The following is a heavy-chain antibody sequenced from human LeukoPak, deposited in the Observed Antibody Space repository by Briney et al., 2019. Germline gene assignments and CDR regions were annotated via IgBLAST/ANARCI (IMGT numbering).Heavy chain of an antibody. Sequence: SQTLSLTCAVSGGSISSGGYSWSWIRQPPGKGLEWIGYIYHSGSTYYNPSLKSRVTISVDRSKNQVSLKLSSVTAADTAVYYCARGGGYCSSTSCYGKLPFNWFDPWGQGTLVTVSS. CDR3: ARGGGYCSSTSCYGKLPFNWFDP. CDR1: GGSISSGGYS. CDR2: IYHSGST. J-gene: IGHJ5*02. D-gene: IGHD2-2*01. V-gene: IGHV4-30-2*01.